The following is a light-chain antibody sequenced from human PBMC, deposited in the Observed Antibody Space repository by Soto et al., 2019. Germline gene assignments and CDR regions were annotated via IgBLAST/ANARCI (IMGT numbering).Light chain of an antibody. V-gene: IGKV3-15*01. CDR1: QSVSNK. Sequence: EIVMTQSPATLSVSPGERVTLSCRASQSVSNKLAWYQHKPGQAPRLLIYGASTRATGIPARFSGSGSGTGFSLTITRLQSEDFAIYYYHQYNSWSLYTLGQGTKLEIK. CDR2: GAS. J-gene: IGKJ2*01. CDR3: HQYNSWSLYT.